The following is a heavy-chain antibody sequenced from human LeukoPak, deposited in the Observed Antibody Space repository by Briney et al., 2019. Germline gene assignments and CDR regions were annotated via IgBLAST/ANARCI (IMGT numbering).Heavy chain of an antibody. D-gene: IGHD3-10*01. V-gene: IGHV3-48*03. J-gene: IGHJ4*02. CDR1: GFNFSSDD. Sequence: GGILRRSCEASGFNFSSDDMNRIRQAPGKGLGWVSYISGSGYRIYYAGSVKGRFTISRDNAKKSLYLQMDSLRAEDTAVYYCARDGSSYAPSQPFFFDYWGQGTLVTVSS. CDR2: ISGSGYRI. CDR3: ARDGSSYAPSQPFFFDY.